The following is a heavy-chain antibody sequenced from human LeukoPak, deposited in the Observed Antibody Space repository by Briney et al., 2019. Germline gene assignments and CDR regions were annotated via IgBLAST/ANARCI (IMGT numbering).Heavy chain of an antibody. J-gene: IGHJ6*02. CDR1: GFTFRTYN. CDR3: AKASYYYYGMDV. CDR2: ISTSGTYV. Sequence: GGSLRLSCAASGFTFRTYNMNWVRQAPGKGLEWVSSISTSGTYVYYADSVKGRFTISRDNARNSLYLQMSSLRAEDTAVYYCAKASYYYYGMDVWGQGTTVTVSS. V-gene: IGHV3-21*04.